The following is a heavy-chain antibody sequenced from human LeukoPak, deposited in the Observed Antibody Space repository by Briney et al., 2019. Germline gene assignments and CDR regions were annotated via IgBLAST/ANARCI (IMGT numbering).Heavy chain of an antibody. J-gene: IGHJ4*02. CDR1: GFTFSSYG. CDR3: AKSLVAVAGVIDY. D-gene: IGHD6-19*01. CDR2: ISYDGSNK. V-gene: IGHV3-30*18. Sequence: GGSLRLSCAASGFTFSSYGMHWVRQAPGEGLEWVAVISYDGSNKYYADSVKGRFTISRDNSKNTLYLQMNSLRAEDTAVYYCAKSLVAVAGVIDYWGQGTLVTVSS.